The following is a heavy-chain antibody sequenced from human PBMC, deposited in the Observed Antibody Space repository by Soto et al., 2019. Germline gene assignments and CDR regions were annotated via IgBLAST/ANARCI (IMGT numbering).Heavy chain of an antibody. J-gene: IGHJ5*02. CDR2: IYYSGST. Sequence: QVQLQESGPGLVKPSQTLSLTCTVSGGSISSGGYYWSWIRQHPGQGLEWIGYIYYSGSTYYNPSLKSRVTISVDTSKNQFSLKLSSVTAADTAVYYCARSWPVANWFDPWGQGTLVTVSS. CDR3: ARSWPVANWFDP. V-gene: IGHV4-31*03. D-gene: IGHD6-19*01. CDR1: GGSISSGGYY.